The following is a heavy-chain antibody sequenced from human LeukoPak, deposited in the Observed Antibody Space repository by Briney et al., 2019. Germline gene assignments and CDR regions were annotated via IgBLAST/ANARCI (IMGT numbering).Heavy chain of an antibody. CDR2: IKHDESEK. CDR1: GFTFSNAY. D-gene: IGHD3-16*01. CDR3: TRRLDD. Sequence: QAGGSLRLSCAASGFTFSNAYMNWVRQAPGKGLEWVANIKHDESEKNYLDSVKGRFTISRDNAQNSLYLQMNGLRVEDTAVYYCTRRLDDWGQGTLVTVSS. V-gene: IGHV3-7*01. J-gene: IGHJ4*02.